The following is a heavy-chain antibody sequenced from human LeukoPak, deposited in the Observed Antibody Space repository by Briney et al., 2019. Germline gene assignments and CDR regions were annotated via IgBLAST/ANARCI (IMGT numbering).Heavy chain of an antibody. D-gene: IGHD3-16*02. V-gene: IGHV3-53*05. J-gene: IGHJ3*02. Sequence: GGSLRLSCAASGFTVSSNYMSWVRQAPGKGLEWVSVIYSGGSTYYADSVKGRFTISRDNSKNTLYLQMNSLRAEDTAVYYCARVTYVWESYRPNDAFDIWGQGTMVTVSS. CDR1: GFTVSSNY. CDR2: IYSGGST. CDR3: ARVTYVWESYRPNDAFDI.